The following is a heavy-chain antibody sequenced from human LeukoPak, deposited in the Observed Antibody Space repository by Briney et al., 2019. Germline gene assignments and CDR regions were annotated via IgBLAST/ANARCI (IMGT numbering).Heavy chain of an antibody. CDR1: GGTFSSYA. CDR2: IIPIFGTA. V-gene: IGHV1-69*13. CDR3: ATRFEDFWSGYYAYYYMDV. Sequence: SVKVSCKASGGTFSSYAISWVRQAPGQGLEWMGGIIPIFGTANYAQKFQGRVTITADESTSTAYMELSSLRSEDTAVYYCATRFEDFWSGYYAYYYMDVWGKGTTVTVSS. D-gene: IGHD3-3*01. J-gene: IGHJ6*03.